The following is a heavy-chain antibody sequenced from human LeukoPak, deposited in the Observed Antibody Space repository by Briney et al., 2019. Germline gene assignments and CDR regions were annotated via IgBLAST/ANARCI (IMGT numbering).Heavy chain of an antibody. CDR1: GFTFGDYA. J-gene: IGHJ4*02. CDR2: ISWNSDSI. Sequence: PGGSLRLSCAASGFTFGDYAMHWVRQAPGKGLEWVSGISWNSDSIGYADSVKGRFTISRDNAKNSLYLQMNSLRAEDTALYYCARDPNIVVVPAATSFDYWGQGTLVTVSS. CDR3: ARDPNIVVVPAATSFDY. V-gene: IGHV3-9*01. D-gene: IGHD2-2*01.